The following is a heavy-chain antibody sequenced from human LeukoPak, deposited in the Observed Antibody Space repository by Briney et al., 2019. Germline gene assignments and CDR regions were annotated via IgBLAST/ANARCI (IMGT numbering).Heavy chain of an antibody. CDR3: ARVGSPHYYDSSGYYYY. D-gene: IGHD3-22*01. CDR2: INPNSGGT. J-gene: IGHJ4*02. V-gene: IGHV1-2*02. CDR1: GYTFTGYY. Sequence: ASVKVSCKASGYTFTGYYMHWVRQAPGQGLEWMGWINPNSGGTNYAQKFQGRVTMTRDTSISTAYMELSRLRSDDTAVYHCARVGSPHYYDSSGYYYYWGQGTLVTVSS.